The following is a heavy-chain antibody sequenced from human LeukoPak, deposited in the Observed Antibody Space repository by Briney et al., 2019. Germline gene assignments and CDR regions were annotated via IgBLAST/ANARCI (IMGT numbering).Heavy chain of an antibody. CDR3: AREIAVAGYPFDY. D-gene: IGHD6-19*01. V-gene: IGHV1-2*02. Sequence: GASVKVSCKASGYTFTGYYMHWVRQAPGQGLEWMGWINPNSGGTNYAQKFQGRVTMTRDTSISTAYMELSRLRSDDTAVYYCAREIAVAGYPFDYWGQGTLVTVSS. CDR2: INPNSGGT. CDR1: GYTFTGYY. J-gene: IGHJ4*02.